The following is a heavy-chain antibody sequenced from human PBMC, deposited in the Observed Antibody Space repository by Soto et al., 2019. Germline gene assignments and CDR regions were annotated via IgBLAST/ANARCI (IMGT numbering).Heavy chain of an antibody. CDR2: IYDNGIT. CDR3: ARTYDSNGYANEFDS. J-gene: IGHJ4*02. CDR1: GRSITSYY. D-gene: IGHD3-22*01. V-gene: IGHV4-59*12. Sequence: QVVLQESGPGLVKPSETLSLTCSVSGRSITSYYWSWVRQPPGKGLEWIGYIYDNGITSQNPSLKSRVTVSADTSQNQFSLKLTSVTGADTAVYYCARTYDSNGYANEFDSWGQEILVTVTS.